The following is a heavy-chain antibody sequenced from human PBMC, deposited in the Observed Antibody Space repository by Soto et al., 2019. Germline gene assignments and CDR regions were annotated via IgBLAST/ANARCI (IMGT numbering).Heavy chain of an antibody. Sequence: SETLSLTCTVSGGSISSGDYYWSWIRQPPGKGLEWIGYIYYSGSTYYNPSLKSRVTISVDTSKNQFSLKLSSVTAADTAVYYCASRAATPATTFYSGQGTLVTVSS. CDR2: IYYSGST. D-gene: IGHD4-4*01. CDR3: ASRAATPATTFY. CDR1: GGSISSGDYY. J-gene: IGHJ4*02. V-gene: IGHV4-30-4*01.